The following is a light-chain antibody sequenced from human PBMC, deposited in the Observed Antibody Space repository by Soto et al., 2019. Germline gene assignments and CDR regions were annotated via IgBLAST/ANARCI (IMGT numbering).Light chain of an antibody. V-gene: IGLV2-14*01. CDR1: SIDVGAYNY. CDR3: SSKREISTLFV. CDR2: EVT. Sequence: QSVLTQPASVSGSPGQSITVSFTGTSIDVGAYNYVSWYQHHPGKVPKLLIYEVTNRPSGVSDRFSGSKSGNTASLTISGLQAEDEANYYCSSKREISTLFVLGTWTKVTVL. J-gene: IGLJ1*01.